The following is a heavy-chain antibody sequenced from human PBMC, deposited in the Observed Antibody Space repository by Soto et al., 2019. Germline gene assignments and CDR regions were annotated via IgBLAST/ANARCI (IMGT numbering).Heavy chain of an antibody. J-gene: IGHJ4*02. V-gene: IGHV1-18*01. CDR2: ISAYNGNT. CDR1: GYTFTSYG. Sequence: QVQLVQSGAEVKKPGASVKVSCKASGYTFTSYGFSWVRQAPGQGLEWMGWISAYNGNTNYAQKLQGRVTMTTDTSASTADMELRSLRADDTAVYYCARATTGETGNYWGQGTLVTVSS. CDR3: ARATTGETGNY. D-gene: IGHD4-17*01.